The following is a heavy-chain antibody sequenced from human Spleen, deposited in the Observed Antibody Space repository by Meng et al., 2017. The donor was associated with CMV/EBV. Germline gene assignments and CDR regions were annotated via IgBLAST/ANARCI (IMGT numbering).Heavy chain of an antibody. D-gene: IGHD6-6*01. CDR1: FSRHA. CDR3: ARGYSSSPGDYYYYHGMDV. Sequence: FSRHAMHWVRQAPGKGLEWVAVISYDGSNKYYADSVKGRFTISRDNSKNTLYLEVNSLRAEDTAVYYCARGYSSSPGDYYYYHGMDVWGQGTTVTVSS. CDR2: ISYDGSNK. V-gene: IGHV3-30*04. J-gene: IGHJ6*02.